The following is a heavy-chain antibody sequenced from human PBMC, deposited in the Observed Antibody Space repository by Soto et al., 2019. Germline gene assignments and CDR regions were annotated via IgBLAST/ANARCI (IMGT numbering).Heavy chain of an antibody. J-gene: IGHJ5*02. Sequence: EVQLVESGGGLVKPGGSLRLSCAASGFTFSNAWMNWVRQAPGKGLEWVGPIKSKTDGGTTDYAAPVKGRFTISRDDSKNTLYLQMNSLKTEDTAVYYCTTDKLLWFGELTILGWFDPWGQGTLVTVSS. CDR2: IKSKTDGGTT. CDR1: GFTFSNAW. CDR3: TTDKLLWFGELTILGWFDP. D-gene: IGHD3-10*01. V-gene: IGHV3-15*07.